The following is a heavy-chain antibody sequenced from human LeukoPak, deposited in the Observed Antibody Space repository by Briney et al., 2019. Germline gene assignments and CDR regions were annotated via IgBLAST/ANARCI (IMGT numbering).Heavy chain of an antibody. J-gene: IGHJ4*02. V-gene: IGHV3-43*02. CDR3: AKDLTAGGPFAADY. CDR2: ISGYGGVR. D-gene: IGHD4-23*01. CDR1: GFTFDDYA. Sequence: GGSLRLSCAASGFTFDDYAMRWVRQPPGKGLEWLSLISGYGGVRDYADSVKGQFIISRDNSRNSLYLQLNSLRTEDAAFYYCAKDLTAGGPFAADYWGQGTLVTVSS.